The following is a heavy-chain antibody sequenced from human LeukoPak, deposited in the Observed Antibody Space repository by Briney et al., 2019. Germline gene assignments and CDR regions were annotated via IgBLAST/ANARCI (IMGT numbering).Heavy chain of an antibody. CDR1: GFTFTSYW. D-gene: IGHD5-18*01. V-gene: IGHV3-7*01. J-gene: IGHJ4*02. Sequence: GGSLRLSCAASGFTFTSYWMTWVRQAPGKGLEWLATIRQDGGATYYGGSVKGRFTISRDNAKNSLFLQMNSLRAEDTAVYYCATSKDTAGGPYWGQGTLVTVSS. CDR3: ATSKDTAGGPY. CDR2: IRQDGGAT.